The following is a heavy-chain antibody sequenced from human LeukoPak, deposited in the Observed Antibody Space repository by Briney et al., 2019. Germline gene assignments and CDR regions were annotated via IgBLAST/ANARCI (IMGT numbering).Heavy chain of an antibody. CDR3: ARDLFGDYYGSGSYYIDAFDV. CDR1: LYTFSSYW. D-gene: IGHD3-10*01. V-gene: IGHV3-7*01. Sequence: GGSLRLSCAHSLYTFSSYWMTWVRQAPGKGLEWVANIKQDGSEKYYVDSVKGRFTISRDNAKNSLYLQMNSLRAEDTAVYYCARDLFGDYYGSGSYYIDAFDVWGQGTMVTVFS. J-gene: IGHJ3*01. CDR2: IKQDGSEK.